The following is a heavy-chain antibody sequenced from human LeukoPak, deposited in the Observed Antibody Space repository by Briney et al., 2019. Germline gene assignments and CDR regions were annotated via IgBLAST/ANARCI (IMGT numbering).Heavy chain of an antibody. CDR3: AKGGSSSFGWGVFDI. V-gene: IGHV3-53*01. Sequence: PGGSLRLSCAASGFTVSSNYMSWVRQAPGKGLEWVSVIYTGGSTYYADSVKGRFTISRDNSKNTLYLQMNSLRAEDTAVYYCAKGGSSSFGWGVFDIWGQGTMVTVSS. CDR1: GFTVSSNY. J-gene: IGHJ3*02. CDR2: IYTGGST. D-gene: IGHD6-13*01.